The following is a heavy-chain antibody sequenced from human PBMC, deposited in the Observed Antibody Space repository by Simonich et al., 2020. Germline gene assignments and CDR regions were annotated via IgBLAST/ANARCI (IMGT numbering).Heavy chain of an antibody. CDR1: GGSISIYY. Sequence: QVQLQESGPGLVKPSETLSLTCPVSGGSISIYYWSWIRQPPGKGLEWIEYIYYSGRHNYNPSLKSRVTISVDTSKNQFSLKLSSVTAADTAVYYCARGRRTAMVIFYYYYGMDVWGQGTTVTVSS. V-gene: IGHV4-59*08. CDR3: ARGRRTAMVIFYYYYGMDV. CDR2: IYYSGRH. J-gene: IGHJ6*02. D-gene: IGHD5-18*01.